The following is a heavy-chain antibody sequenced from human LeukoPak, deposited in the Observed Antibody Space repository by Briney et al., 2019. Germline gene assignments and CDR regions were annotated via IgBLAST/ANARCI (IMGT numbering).Heavy chain of an antibody. D-gene: IGHD4-11*01. V-gene: IGHV1-69*04. CDR2: IIPILGIA. CDR3: ASHDYSNYGWFDP. J-gene: IGHJ5*02. CDR1: GGTFSSYA. Sequence: SVKVSCKASGGTFSSYAITWVRQAPGQGLEWMGRIIPILGIANYAQKFQGRVTITADKSTSTAYMELSSLRSEDTAVYYCASHDYSNYGWFDPWGQGTLVTVSS.